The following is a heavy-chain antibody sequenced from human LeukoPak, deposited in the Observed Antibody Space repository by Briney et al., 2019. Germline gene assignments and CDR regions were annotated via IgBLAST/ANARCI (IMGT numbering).Heavy chain of an antibody. CDR3: ARGVPDIVVVVAASFCDY. D-gene: IGHD2-15*01. J-gene: IGHJ4*02. CDR2: IYYSGTT. Sequence: SETLSLTCTVSGGSISSSTYYWGWVRQPPGKGLEWIGSIYYSGTTNYNPSLKSRVTISVDTSKNQFSLKLSSVTAADTAVYYCARGVPDIVVVVAASFCDYWGQGTLVTVSS. CDR1: GGSISSSTYY. V-gene: IGHV4-39*07.